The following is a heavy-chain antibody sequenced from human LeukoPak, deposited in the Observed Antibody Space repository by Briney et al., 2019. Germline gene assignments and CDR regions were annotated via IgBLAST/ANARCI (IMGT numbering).Heavy chain of an antibody. CDR1: GGSISSYY. CDR2: IYTSGST. J-gene: IGHJ5*02. V-gene: IGHV4-4*09. D-gene: IGHD3-22*01. Sequence: SETLSLTCTVSGGSISSYYWRWIRQPPGKGLEWIGYIYTSGSTNYNPSLKSRVTISVDTSKNQFSLKLSSVTAADTAVYYCAGTPLLDYYDSSGYYYVNWFDPWGQGTLVTVSS. CDR3: AGTPLLDYYDSSGYYYVNWFDP.